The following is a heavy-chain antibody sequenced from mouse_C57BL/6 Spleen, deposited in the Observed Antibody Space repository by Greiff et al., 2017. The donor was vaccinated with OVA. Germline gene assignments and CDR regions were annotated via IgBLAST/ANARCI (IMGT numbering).Heavy chain of an antibody. CDR1: GFNIKDDY. J-gene: IGHJ3*01. CDR3: TPYYGSSPPWFAY. D-gene: IGHD1-1*01. Sequence: EVKLMESGAELVRPGASVKLSCTASGFNIKDDYMHWVKQRPEQGLEWIGWIDPENGDTEYASKFQGKATITADTSSNTAYLQLSSLTSEDTAVYYCTPYYGSSPPWFAYWGQGTLVTVSA. CDR2: IDPENGDT. V-gene: IGHV14-4*01.